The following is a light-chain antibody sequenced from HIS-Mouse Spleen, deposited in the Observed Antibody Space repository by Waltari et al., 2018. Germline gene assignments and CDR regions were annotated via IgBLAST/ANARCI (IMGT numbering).Light chain of an antibody. CDR3: QQYNSLVT. Sequence: DIQMTQSPSTLSASVGDRVTITCRASQSISSWLAWYQQKQGKAPKLLIYKASSLESGVPSRFSGSGSGTEFTLTISSLQPDDFATYYCQQYNSLVTFGGGTKVEIK. J-gene: IGKJ4*01. CDR2: KAS. CDR1: QSISSW. V-gene: IGKV1-5*03.